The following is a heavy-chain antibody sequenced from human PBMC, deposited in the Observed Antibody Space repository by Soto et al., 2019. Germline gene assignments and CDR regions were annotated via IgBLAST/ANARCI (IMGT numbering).Heavy chain of an antibody. CDR3: SKDGIAVSGKGYFDY. J-gene: IGHJ4*01. V-gene: IGHV3-23*01. D-gene: IGHD6-19*01. CDR1: GFTFSNFA. Sequence: EVQLLESGGGLVQPGGSLRLSCAPSGFTFSNFAMGWVRQAPGKGLEWVSHISAAGRTTYYADSVKGRFTISRDNSKNSLLLQMDSLRAEDTAVYYCSKDGIAVSGKGYFDYWGHGSLVTVSS. CDR2: ISAAGRTT.